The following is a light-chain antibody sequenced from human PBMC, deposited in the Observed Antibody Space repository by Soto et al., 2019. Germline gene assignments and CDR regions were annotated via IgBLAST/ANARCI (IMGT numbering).Light chain of an antibody. Sequence: QSALTQPRSVSGSPGQSVTITCTGTSSDVGGYNFVSWYQQHPGKAPKLLIYDVSNRPSGVPDRFSASKSGITASLAISGLQAEDEADYFCCSYVSTVGSFVFGSGTKLTVL. CDR2: DVS. J-gene: IGLJ1*01. V-gene: IGLV2-11*01. CDR1: SSDVGGYNF. CDR3: CSYVSTVGSFV.